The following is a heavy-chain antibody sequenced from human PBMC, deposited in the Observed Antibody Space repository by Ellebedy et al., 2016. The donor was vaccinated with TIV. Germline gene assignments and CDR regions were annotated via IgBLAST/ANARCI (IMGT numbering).Heavy chain of an antibody. CDR2: ISAYNGNT. D-gene: IGHD3-10*01. Sequence: ASVKVSCKASGGTFSSYAISWVRQAPGQGLEWMGWISAYNGNTNYAQKLQGRVTMTTDTSTSTAYMELRSLRSDDTAVYYCARDHRIWFGELTPFGDYWGQGTLVTVSS. CDR1: GGTFSSYA. J-gene: IGHJ4*02. V-gene: IGHV1-18*01. CDR3: ARDHRIWFGELTPFGDY.